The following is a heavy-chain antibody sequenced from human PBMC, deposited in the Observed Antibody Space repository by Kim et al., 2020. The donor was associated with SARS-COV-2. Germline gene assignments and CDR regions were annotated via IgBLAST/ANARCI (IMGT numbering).Heavy chain of an antibody. CDR1: GFTFNTYG. V-gene: IGHV3-30*03. D-gene: IGHD1-26*01. J-gene: IGHJ4*02. Sequence: GGSLRLSCAASGFTFNTYGMHWVRQAPGKGLEWVAVISYDGSHKYYVDSVKGRFTISRDNPKNTLYLQMNSLRIEDTAVYYCARSFSGSYFGYDYWVQGSLVTVSS. CDR2: ISYDGSHK. CDR3: ARSFSGSYFGYDY.